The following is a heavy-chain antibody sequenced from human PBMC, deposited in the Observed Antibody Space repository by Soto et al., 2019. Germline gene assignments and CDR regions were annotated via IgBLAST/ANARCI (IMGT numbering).Heavy chain of an antibody. CDR2: IVPVFGTP. CDR1: GGSFPSDT. D-gene: IGHD3-22*01. V-gene: IGHV1-69*01. J-gene: IGHJ3*02. CDR3: TRPSSGYYHDAFDI. Sequence: QVQLMQSGAEVKKPGSSVKVSCKASGGSFPSDTISWVRQAPGQGLAGLGGIVPVFGTPNHAQKFQGRVTISADGSTNTAYMELTSLRPEDTAVYYCTRPSSGYYHDAFDIWGQGTLVTVSS.